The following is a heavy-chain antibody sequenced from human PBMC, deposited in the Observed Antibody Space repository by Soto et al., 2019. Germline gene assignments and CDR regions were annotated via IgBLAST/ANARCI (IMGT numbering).Heavy chain of an antibody. V-gene: IGHV3-9*01. CDR1: GFTFDDYA. Sequence: EVQLVESGGGLVQPGRSLRLSCAASGFTFDDYAMHWVRQAPGKGLEWVSVINWNAGSIGYADSVKGRFTISKDIAKNSLYLQMNSLRAEDTALYYCAKALSGYTYGPFDYWGRGTLVTVSS. CDR2: INWNAGSI. CDR3: AKALSGYTYGPFDY. D-gene: IGHD5-18*01. J-gene: IGHJ4*02.